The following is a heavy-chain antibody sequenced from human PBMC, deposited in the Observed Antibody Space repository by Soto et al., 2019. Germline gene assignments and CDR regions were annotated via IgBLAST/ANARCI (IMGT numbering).Heavy chain of an antibody. CDR2: INPSGGST. Sequence: ASVKVSCKASGYTFTSYYMHWVRQAPGQGLEWMGIINPSGGSTSYAQKFQGRVTMTRDTSRSTVCMELSSLRSEDTAVYYSARDQTRYTRLDPWGQGTLVTVS. J-gene: IGHJ5*02. CDR1: GYTFTSYY. CDR3: ARDQTRYTRLDP. D-gene: IGHD1-20*01. V-gene: IGHV1-46*01.